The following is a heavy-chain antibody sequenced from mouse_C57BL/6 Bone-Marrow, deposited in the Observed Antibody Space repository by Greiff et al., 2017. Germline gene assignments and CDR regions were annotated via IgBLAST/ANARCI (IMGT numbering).Heavy chain of an antibody. J-gene: IGHJ4*01. D-gene: IGHD2-1*01. CDR1: GFTFSDYG. CDR2: ISSGSSTI. CDR3: ARPELHYAMDY. V-gene: IGHV5-17*01. Sequence: EVQVVESGGGLVKPGGSLKLSCAASGFTFSDYGMHWVRQAPEKGLEWVAYISSGSSTIYYADTVKGRFTISRDNAKNTLFLQMTSLRSEDTAMYYCARPELHYAMDYWGQGTSVTVSS.